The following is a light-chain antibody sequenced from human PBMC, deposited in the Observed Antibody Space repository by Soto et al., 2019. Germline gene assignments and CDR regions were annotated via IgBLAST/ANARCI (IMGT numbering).Light chain of an antibody. Sequence: EIVLTQSPGTLSLSPWERATLSCRASQSVSSSYLAWYQQKPGQAPRLLIYATSSRATGIPDRFSGSGSGPDFTLTISRLEPEDFAVYYCQQRSNWPITFGQGTDWRL. CDR1: QSVSSSY. V-gene: IGKV3D-20*02. CDR3: QQRSNWPIT. CDR2: ATS. J-gene: IGKJ5*01.